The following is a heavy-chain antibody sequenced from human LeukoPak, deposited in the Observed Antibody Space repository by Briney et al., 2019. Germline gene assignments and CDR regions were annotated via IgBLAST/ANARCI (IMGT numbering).Heavy chain of an antibody. CDR2: ISSNGGAT. V-gene: IGHV3-64*02. CDR3: AKVGSGWPGYYFDY. CDR1: VFTLSRYA. J-gene: IGHJ4*02. Sequence: GGSLRLSRAVSVFTLSRYAMECGPLSPGKGLEYVSGISSNGGATSYADSVQGRFTISRDNSKNTLYLQMGSLRGEDMAVYYCAKVGSGWPGYYFDYWGQGTLVTVSS. D-gene: IGHD6-19*01.